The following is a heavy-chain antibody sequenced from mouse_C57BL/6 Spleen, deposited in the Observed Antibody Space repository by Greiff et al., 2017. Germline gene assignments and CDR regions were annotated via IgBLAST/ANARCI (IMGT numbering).Heavy chain of an antibody. CDR1: GYSITSGYY. V-gene: IGHV3-6*01. D-gene: IGHD2-4*01. J-gene: IGHJ4*01. CDR2: ISYDGSN. CDR3: AREDYDGGGAMDY. Sequence: EVKLEESGPGLVKPSQSLSLTCSVTGYSITSGYYWNWIRQFPGNILEWMGYISYDGSNNYNPSLKNRITITRDTSKNQLFLKLNSVTTEDTATYDCAREDYDGGGAMDYWGQGTSVTVSS.